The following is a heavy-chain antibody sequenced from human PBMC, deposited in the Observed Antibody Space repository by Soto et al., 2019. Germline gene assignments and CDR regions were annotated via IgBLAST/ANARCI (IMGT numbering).Heavy chain of an antibody. CDR3: ARESVCSGGSCYSPAPPYYYYGMDV. Sequence: ASVKVSCTASGYRLTSYYMHWVRQAPRQGLEWMGIINPSGGSTSYAQKFQGRVTMTRDTSTSTVYMELSSLRSEDTAVYYCARESVCSGGSCYSPAPPYYYYGMDVWGQGTTVTVSS. D-gene: IGHD2-15*01. CDR1: GYRLTSYY. V-gene: IGHV1-46*01. CDR2: INPSGGST. J-gene: IGHJ6*02.